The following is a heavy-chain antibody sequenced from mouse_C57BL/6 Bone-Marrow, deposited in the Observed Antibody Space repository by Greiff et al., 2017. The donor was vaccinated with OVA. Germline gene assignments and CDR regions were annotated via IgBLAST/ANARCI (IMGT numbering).Heavy chain of an antibody. D-gene: IGHD1-1*01. CDR3: ARFLYYYGSYYFDY. J-gene: IGHJ2*01. V-gene: IGHV7-3*01. Sequence: EVKLMESGGGLVQPGGSLSLSCAASGFTFTDYYMSWVRQPPGKALEWLGFIRNKDNGYTTEYSASGKGRFTIYRDNSQSILYLQMNALRAEDSATYYCARFLYYYGSYYFDYWGQGTTLTVAS. CDR2: IRNKDNGYTT. CDR1: GFTFTDYY.